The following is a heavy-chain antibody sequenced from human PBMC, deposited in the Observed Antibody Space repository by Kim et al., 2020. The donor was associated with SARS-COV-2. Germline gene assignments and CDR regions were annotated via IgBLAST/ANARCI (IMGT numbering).Heavy chain of an antibody. CDR2: ILVNGQT. V-gene: IGHV3-23*05. J-gene: IGHJ4*02. CDR1: GFTLGSYP. D-gene: IGHD4-17*01. Sequence: GGSLRLSCAASGFTLGSYPMTWARQSPGKGLEWVSSILVNGQTSYAASVKGRFTITCDSSQNTALLQMSSCRGDDTAAYYCSRSRAINTADMDFDRWCQG. CDR3: SRSRAINTADMDFDR.